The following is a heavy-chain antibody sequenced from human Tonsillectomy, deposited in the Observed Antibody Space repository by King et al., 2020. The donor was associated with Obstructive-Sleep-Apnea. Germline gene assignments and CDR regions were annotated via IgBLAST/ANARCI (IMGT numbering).Heavy chain of an antibody. CDR2: ISSSGGST. V-gene: IGHV3-23*04. Sequence: VQLVESGGGLVQPGGSLRLSCAASGFTFSSYAMTWVRQAPGKGLEWVSTISSSGGSTYYADSVKGRFTISRDNSKNTLYLQMNSLRAEATAVYYCAKGRRYCSGGSCYHSHFDYWGQGTLVTVSS. J-gene: IGHJ4*02. CDR1: GFTFSSYA. CDR3: AKGRRYCSGGSCYHSHFDY. D-gene: IGHD2-15*01.